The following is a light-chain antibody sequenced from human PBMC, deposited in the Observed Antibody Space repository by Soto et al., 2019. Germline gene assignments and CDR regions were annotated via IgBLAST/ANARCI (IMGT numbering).Light chain of an antibody. CDR2: DAS. V-gene: IGKV1-33*01. CDR3: QQYDVLPPT. J-gene: IGKJ3*01. Sequence: DIQMTQSPSSLSASVGDRVTITCQASQHISTYLNWFQQKPGKAAELLIYDASNLVPGVPSRFSGSGSGTDFTFTISSLQPEDIAAYYCQQYDVLPPTFGPGTKVDIK. CDR1: QHISTY.